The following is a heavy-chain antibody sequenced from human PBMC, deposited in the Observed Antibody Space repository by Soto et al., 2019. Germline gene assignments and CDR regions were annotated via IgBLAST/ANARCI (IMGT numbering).Heavy chain of an antibody. CDR1: GDSVSSNSAA. Sequence: SRTLSVTFAISGDSVSSNSAAWNWIRQSPSRGLEWLGRTYFRSKWFNDYAESVKSRITINPDTSKNQFSLQLNSVTPEDTAVYYCVRDKTGAFSYSGQGTRVTVS. CDR2: TYFRSKWFN. CDR3: VRDKTGAFSY. J-gene: IGHJ4*02. V-gene: IGHV6-1*01.